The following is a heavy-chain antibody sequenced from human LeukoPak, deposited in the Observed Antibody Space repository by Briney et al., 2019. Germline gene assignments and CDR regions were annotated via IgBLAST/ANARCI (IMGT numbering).Heavy chain of an antibody. CDR3: AKEKTRKFDFDY. CDR1: GITIRTYA. J-gene: IGHJ4*02. CDR2: LSGGGGSS. V-gene: IGHV3-23*01. Sequence: GGSLRLSCAASGITIRTYAMSWVRQAPGKGLEWVSSLSGGGGSSYCADSVKGRFTISRDDSKNTLYLQMNSLRAEDTAVYYCAKEKTRKFDFDYWGQGTLVTVSS. D-gene: IGHD1-1*01.